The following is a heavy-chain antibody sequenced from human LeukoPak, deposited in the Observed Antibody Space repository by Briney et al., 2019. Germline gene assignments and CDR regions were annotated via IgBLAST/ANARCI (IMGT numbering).Heavy chain of an antibody. J-gene: IGHJ4*02. CDR2: INHSGST. CDR1: GGSFSGYS. CDR3: AREVDSGYERFDF. V-gene: IGHV4-34*01. D-gene: IGHD5-12*01. Sequence: SETLSLTCAVYGGSFSGYSWNWIRQPPGKGLEWIGEINHSGSTNYNPSLKSRVTISVDTSKNQFSLKLSSVAAADTAVYYCAREVDSGYERFDFWGQGTLVTVSS.